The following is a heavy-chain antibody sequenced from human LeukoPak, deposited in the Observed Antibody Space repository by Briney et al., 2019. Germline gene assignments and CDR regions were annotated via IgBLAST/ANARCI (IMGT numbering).Heavy chain of an antibody. D-gene: IGHD6-13*01. Sequence: GGSLRLSCAASGFTFNTYTINWVRQAPGKGLEWVSSISSSSIYIYYADSLKGRFTISRNNAKNSLYLQMNSLRAEDTAVYYCARQYSSSWYPEEWFDPWGQGTLVTVSS. V-gene: IGHV3-21*01. CDR2: ISSSSIYI. CDR3: ARQYSSSWYPEEWFDP. CDR1: GFTFNTYT. J-gene: IGHJ5*02.